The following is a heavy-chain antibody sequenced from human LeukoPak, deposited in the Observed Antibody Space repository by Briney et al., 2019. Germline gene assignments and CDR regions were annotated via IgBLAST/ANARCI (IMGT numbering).Heavy chain of an antibody. J-gene: IGHJ4*02. CDR1: GYTFTGYY. V-gene: IGHV1-2*02. CDR3: GTLLSKGPFDC. CDR2: IYPNTGAT. Sequence: GASVKVSCKASGYTFTGYYMHWVRQAPGQGLEWMGYIYPNTGATKYAQKFQGRVTMTRDTSISTAYMELSGLRSDDTAVYYCGTLLSKGPFDCWGQGSLVTVSS.